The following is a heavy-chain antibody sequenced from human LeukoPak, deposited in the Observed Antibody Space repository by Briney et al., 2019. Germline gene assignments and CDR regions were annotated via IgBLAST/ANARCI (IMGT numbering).Heavy chain of an antibody. D-gene: IGHD3-10*01. CDR3: ARDLGLRYGSGAYRFDH. CDR2: IWYDGSHQ. V-gene: IGHV3-33*08. CDR1: GFSFSTYG. Sequence: PGGSLRLSCAAYGFSFSTYGMHWVRQAPGKRLESVAVIWYDGSHQYYADSVKGRFTISRDMSNNTLYLQMNNLRVDDTALYYGARDLGLRYGSGAYRFDHWGQGTQVIVSS. J-gene: IGHJ5*02.